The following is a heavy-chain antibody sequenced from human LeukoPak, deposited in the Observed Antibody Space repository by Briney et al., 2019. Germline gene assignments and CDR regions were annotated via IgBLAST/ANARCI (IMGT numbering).Heavy chain of an antibody. J-gene: IGHJ4*02. CDR3: AREGSEGWHFDY. D-gene: IGHD6-19*01. CDR2: MNPNSGNT. V-gene: IGHV1-8*03. Sequence: ASVKVSCKASGYTFTSYDINWVRQATGQGLEWMGWMNPNSGNTGYAQKFQGRVTITRNTSISTAYMELSSLRSEDTAVYYCAREGSEGWHFDYWGQGTLVTVSS. CDR1: GYTFTSYD.